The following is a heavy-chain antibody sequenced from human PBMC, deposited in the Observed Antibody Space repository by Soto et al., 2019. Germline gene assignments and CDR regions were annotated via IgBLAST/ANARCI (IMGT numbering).Heavy chain of an antibody. V-gene: IGHV3-30*18. CDR3: AKDLGYSSGWGFDP. J-gene: IGHJ5*02. CDR1: GFTFSSYG. Sequence: PGGSLRLSCAASGFTFSSYGMHWVRQAPGKGLEWVAVISYDGSNKYYADSVKGRFTISRDNSKNTLYLQMSSLRAEDTAVYYCAKDLGYSSGWGFDPWGQGTLVTVSS. CDR2: ISYDGSNK. D-gene: IGHD6-19*01.